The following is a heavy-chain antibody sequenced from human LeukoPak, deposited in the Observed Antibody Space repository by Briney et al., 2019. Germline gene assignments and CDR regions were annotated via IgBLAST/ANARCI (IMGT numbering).Heavy chain of an antibody. Sequence: SQTLSLTCNFPGRSINTDDWSWIRQPAGKGPEWIGRIYSGGSTNYNPSLKSRVTISIDKSKSQLYLKLNSLTAADTAVYYCARDYSSAWTFDYSGQGTLVTVSS. V-gene: IGHV4-4*07. J-gene: IGHJ4*02. CDR3: ARDYSSAWTFDY. CDR1: GRSINTDD. CDR2: IYSGGST. D-gene: IGHD6-19*01.